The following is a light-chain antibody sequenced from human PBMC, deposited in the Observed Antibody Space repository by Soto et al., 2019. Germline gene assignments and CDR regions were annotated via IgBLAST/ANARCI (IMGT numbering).Light chain of an antibody. J-gene: IGKJ4*01. CDR2: DAF. V-gene: IGKV3-11*01. CDR3: QPRREWPLT. CDR1: QSIAGF. Sequence: DIVLTQSPATLSLSPGERATLSCRASQSIAGFLALYQQKPGQTPRLLMYDAFKRATGIPVRFSGRGSGTDFNLTISSLDPEDFEVYFCQPRREWPLTFGGGTKVEIK.